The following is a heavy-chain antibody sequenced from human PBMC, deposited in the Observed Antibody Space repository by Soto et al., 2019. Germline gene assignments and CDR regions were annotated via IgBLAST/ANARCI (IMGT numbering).Heavy chain of an antibody. CDR3: ARAGERDYYDSSGYFDY. D-gene: IGHD3-22*01. J-gene: IGHJ4*02. CDR1: GGPFSSYA. Sequence: SVKVSCKASGGPFSSYAISWVRQAPGQGLEWMGGIIPIFGTANYAQKFQGRVTITADKSTSTAYMELSSLRSEDTAVYYCARAGERDYYDSSGYFDYWGQGTLVTVSS. V-gene: IGHV1-69*06. CDR2: IIPIFGTA.